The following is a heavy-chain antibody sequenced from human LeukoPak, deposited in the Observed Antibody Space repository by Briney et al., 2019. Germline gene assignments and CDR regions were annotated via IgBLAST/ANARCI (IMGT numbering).Heavy chain of an antibody. CDR3: AKDQSSGGWFLRGFDY. Sequence: GGSLRLSCAASGLTFSSYAMSWVRQAPGKGLEWVSAISGSGGSTYYADSVKGRFTISRDNSKKTLHLQMNSLRAEDTAVYFCAKDQSSGGWFLRGFDYWGQGTLVTVSS. J-gene: IGHJ4*02. D-gene: IGHD6-19*01. CDR1: GLTFSSYA. V-gene: IGHV3-23*01. CDR2: ISGSGGST.